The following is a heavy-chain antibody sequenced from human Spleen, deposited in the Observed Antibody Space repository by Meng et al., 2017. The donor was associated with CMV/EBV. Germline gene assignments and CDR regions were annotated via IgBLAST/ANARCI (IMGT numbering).Heavy chain of an antibody. CDR3: AKMGYYGSGSLTFDY. V-gene: IGHV3-21*01. D-gene: IGHD3-10*01. J-gene: IGHJ4*02. CDR1: GFTFSSYS. Sequence: GESLKISCAASGFTFSSYSMNWVRQAPGKGLEWVSSISSSSSYIYYADSVKGRFTISRDNAKNTLYLQMNSLRAEDTAVYYCAKMGYYGSGSLTFDYWGQGTLVTVSS. CDR2: ISSSSSYI.